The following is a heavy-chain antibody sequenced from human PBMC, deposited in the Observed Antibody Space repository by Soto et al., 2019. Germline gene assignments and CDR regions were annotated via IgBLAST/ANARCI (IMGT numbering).Heavy chain of an antibody. Sequence: QVQLVQSGAEVQKPGSSVKVSCKASGGTFSSYAISWVRQAPGQGLEWMGGIIPIFGTANYAQKFQGRVTITADESTSTAYMELSSLRSEDTAVYYCATRYSGYDNYYYYGMDVWGQGTTVTVSS. V-gene: IGHV1-69*01. D-gene: IGHD5-12*01. CDR3: ATRYSGYDNYYYYGMDV. J-gene: IGHJ6*02. CDR1: GGTFSSYA. CDR2: IIPIFGTA.